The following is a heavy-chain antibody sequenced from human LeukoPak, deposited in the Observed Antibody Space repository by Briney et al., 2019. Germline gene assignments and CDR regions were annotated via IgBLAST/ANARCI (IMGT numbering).Heavy chain of an antibody. V-gene: IGHV4-4*07. CDR3: ARVSYDYVWGSFAS. CDR2: IYTSGST. Sequence: SETLSLTCTVSGGSISSYYWSWIRQPAGKGLEWIGRIYTSGSTNYNPSLKSRVTMSVDTSKNQFSLKLSSVTAADTALYYCARVSYDYVWGSFASWGQGTLVTVSS. J-gene: IGHJ5*02. CDR1: GGSISSYY. D-gene: IGHD3-16*01.